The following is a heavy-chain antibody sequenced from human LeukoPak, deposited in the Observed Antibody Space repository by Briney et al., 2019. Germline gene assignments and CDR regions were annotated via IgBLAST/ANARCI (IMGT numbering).Heavy chain of an antibody. J-gene: IGHJ4*02. CDR2: INHSGST. Sequence: SETLSLTCAVYGGSFSGYYWSWIRQPPGKGLEWIGEINHSGSTNYNPSLKSRVTISVDTSKNQFSLKLSSVTAADTAVYYCASGGDYYDSSGYSIYFDYWGQGTLVTVSS. D-gene: IGHD3-22*01. V-gene: IGHV4-34*01. CDR1: GGSFSGYY. CDR3: ASGGDYYDSSGYSIYFDY.